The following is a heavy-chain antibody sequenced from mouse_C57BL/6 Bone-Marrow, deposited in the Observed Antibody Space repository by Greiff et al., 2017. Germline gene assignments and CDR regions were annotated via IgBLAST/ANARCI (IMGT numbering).Heavy chain of an antibody. D-gene: IGHD1-1*01. Sequence: EVKLVESGPVLVKPGASVKMSCKASGYTFTDYYMNWVKQSHGKSLEWIGVINPYNGGTSYNQKFKGKATLTVDKSSSTAYMELNSLTSEDSAVYYCARGIYYYGSSPAWFAYWGQGTLVTVSA. CDR1: GYTFTDYY. V-gene: IGHV1-19*01. CDR2: INPYNGGT. J-gene: IGHJ3*01. CDR3: ARGIYYYGSSPAWFAY.